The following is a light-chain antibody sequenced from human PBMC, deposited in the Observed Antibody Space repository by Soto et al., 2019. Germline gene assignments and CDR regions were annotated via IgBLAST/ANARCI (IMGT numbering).Light chain of an antibody. CDR2: GGS. CDR3: QQYGSSPPLT. CDR1: QSVSSSY. Sequence: EIVLTQSPGTLSLSPGERATLSCRASQSVSSSYLAWYQQKPGQAPRLLIYGGSSRATGIPDRFSSSGSGRDFTLTISRLEPEDFAVYYCQQYGSSPPLTFGGGTKVEIK. V-gene: IGKV3-20*01. J-gene: IGKJ4*01.